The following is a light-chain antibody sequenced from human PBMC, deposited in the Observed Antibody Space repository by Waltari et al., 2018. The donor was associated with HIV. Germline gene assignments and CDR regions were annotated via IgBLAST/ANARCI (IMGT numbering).Light chain of an antibody. Sequence: QSVLTQPPSASGTPEQRVTISCSGSTSNIGRNTVTWFQQFPGTAPKVLIFGKNQRPSGVPARFSGSKSGTSASLAISGLQSEDEADYYCASWDDSLNGPVFGGGTELTVV. CDR1: TSNIGRNT. V-gene: IGLV1-44*01. J-gene: IGLJ2*01. CDR2: GKN. CDR3: ASWDDSLNGPV.